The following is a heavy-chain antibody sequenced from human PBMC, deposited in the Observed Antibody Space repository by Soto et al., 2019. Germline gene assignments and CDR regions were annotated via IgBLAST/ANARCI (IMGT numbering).Heavy chain of an antibody. CDR1: GFTFSDHY. CDR3: ARAIDFYGLGKGYYYGVDV. CDR2: NRNRAKGYTT. J-gene: IGHJ6*02. D-gene: IGHD3-10*01. V-gene: IGHV3-72*01. Sequence: VQLVESGGGLVQPGGSLRLSCAVSGFTFSDHYMDWVRQAPGKGLEWIARNRNRAKGYTTEYAASVRGRFTVSRDDSKHSLFLQMNSLKAEDTAVYYCARAIDFYGLGKGYYYGVDVWGQGTTVIVSS.